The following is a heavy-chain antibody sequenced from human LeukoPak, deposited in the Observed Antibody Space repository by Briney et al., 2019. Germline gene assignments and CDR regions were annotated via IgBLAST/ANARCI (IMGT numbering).Heavy chain of an antibody. CDR1: GYTFTSYY. D-gene: IGHD5-12*01. CDR3: ARDQGIYNHRIIDS. CDR2: INPGGGNT. J-gene: IGHJ4*02. V-gene: IGHV1-46*01. Sequence: ASVKVSCKASGYTFTSYYMHWVRQAPGQGLEWMGIINPGGGNTNYAQKFQGRVTMTTDTSTSTASMELRSLRSDDTAVYYCARDQGIYNHRIIDSWGQGTLVTVSS.